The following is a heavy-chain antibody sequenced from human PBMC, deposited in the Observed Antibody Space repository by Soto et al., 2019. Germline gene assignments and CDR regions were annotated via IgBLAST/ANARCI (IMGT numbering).Heavy chain of an antibody. D-gene: IGHD3-3*01. CDR3: ANNDFWSGYTPPDY. CDR2: ISGSGGST. J-gene: IGHJ4*02. Sequence: PGGSLRLSCAASGFTFSSYAMSWVRQAPGKGLEWVSAISGSGGSTYYADSVKGRFTISRDNSKNTLYLQMNSLRAEDTAVYYCANNDFWSGYTPPDYWGQGTLVTVSS. V-gene: IGHV3-23*01. CDR1: GFTFSSYA.